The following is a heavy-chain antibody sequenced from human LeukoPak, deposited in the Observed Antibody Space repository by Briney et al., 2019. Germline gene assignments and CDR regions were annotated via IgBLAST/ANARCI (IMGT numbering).Heavy chain of an antibody. J-gene: IGHJ3*02. CDR2: INPSGGST. Sequence: ASVKVSCKASGYTFTSYYMHWVRQAPGQGLEWMGIINPSGGSTSYAQKFQGRVTMTRDTSTSTVYMELSSLRSEDTAVYYCARFDGGSAPGGHDAFDIWGQGTMVTVCS. D-gene: IGHD2-15*01. CDR3: ARFDGGSAPGGHDAFDI. V-gene: IGHV1-46*01. CDR1: GYTFTSYY.